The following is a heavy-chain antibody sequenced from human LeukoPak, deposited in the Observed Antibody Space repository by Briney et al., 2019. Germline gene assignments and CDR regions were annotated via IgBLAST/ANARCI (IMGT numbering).Heavy chain of an antibody. D-gene: IGHD4-17*01. J-gene: IGHJ4*02. Sequence: SETLSLTCTVSGGSFSSSSYYWGWRRQPPGKGLEWFGSIYYSGSTYYNPSHKSRVTISVDTSKNPFSLKLSSVTAADTAVYNCARVTLRTVTTHFDYWGQGTLVTVSS. CDR1: GGSFSSSSYY. CDR3: ARVTLRTVTTHFDY. V-gene: IGHV4-39*07. CDR2: IYYSGST.